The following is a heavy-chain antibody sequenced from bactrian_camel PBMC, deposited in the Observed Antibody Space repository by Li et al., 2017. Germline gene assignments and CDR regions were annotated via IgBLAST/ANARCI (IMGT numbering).Heavy chain of an antibody. CDR2: GNAIGGNP. V-gene: IGHV3S26*01. CDR3: AVDTLGRSAFSGRLRRSGYDR. J-gene: IGHJ4*01. D-gene: IGHD2*01. Sequence: HVQLVESGGGSVQAGGSLRLSCAASAYTFKYGCMAWYRQAPGKEREGVAAGNAIGGNPSYADSVKGRFTISKDKAKNTLYLEMNSLKPEDSAMYYCAVDTLGRSAFSGRLRRSGYDRWGQGTQVTVS. CDR1: AYTFKYGC.